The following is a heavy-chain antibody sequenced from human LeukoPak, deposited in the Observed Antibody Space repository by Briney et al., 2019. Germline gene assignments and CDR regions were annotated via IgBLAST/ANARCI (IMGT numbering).Heavy chain of an antibody. V-gene: IGHV1-18*01. CDR2: ISAYNGNT. Sequence: ASVKVSCKASGYTFTSYGISWVRQAPGQGLEWMGWISAYNGNTNYAQKLQGRVTMTTDTSTGTAYMELRSLRSDVTAVYYCARTPSYYGSGSYKSRKYWYFDLWGRGTLVTVSS. D-gene: IGHD3-10*01. J-gene: IGHJ2*01. CDR1: GYTFTSYG. CDR3: ARTPSYYGSGSYKSRKYWYFDL.